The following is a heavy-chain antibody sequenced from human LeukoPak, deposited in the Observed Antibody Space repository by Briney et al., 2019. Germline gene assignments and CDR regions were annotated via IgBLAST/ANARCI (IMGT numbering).Heavy chain of an antibody. CDR1: GGSINNPNYY. CDR3: ARDSAYCSGGRCPKWFDP. V-gene: IGHV4-31*03. CDR2: IHSSGST. J-gene: IGHJ5*02. Sequence: SETLSLTCTVSGGSINNPNYYWTWIRQHPGKALEWIGYIHSSGSTFYSPSLKSRLTISLDTSNNQFSLKLNSVTAADTAVYYCARDSAYCSGGRCPKWFDPWGQGALVTVSS. D-gene: IGHD2-15*01.